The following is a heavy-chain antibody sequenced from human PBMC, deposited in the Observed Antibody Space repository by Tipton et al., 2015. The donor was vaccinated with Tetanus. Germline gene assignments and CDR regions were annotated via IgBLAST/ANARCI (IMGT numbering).Heavy chain of an antibody. J-gene: IGHJ4*02. V-gene: IGHV4-59*01. D-gene: IGHD3-22*01. CDR1: GGSIGNYY. Sequence: TLSLTCTVSGGSIGNYYWSWLRQPPGKGLEWIGYIYYSGSTNYNPSLKSRVVISMDTPKNQFSLKLSSVTAADTAVYYCARNYDNYQSPDYWGQGTLVTVSS. CDR3: ARNYDNYQSPDY. CDR2: IYYSGST.